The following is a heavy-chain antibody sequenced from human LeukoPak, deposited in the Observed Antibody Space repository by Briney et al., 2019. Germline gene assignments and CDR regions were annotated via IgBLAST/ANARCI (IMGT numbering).Heavy chain of an antibody. V-gene: IGHV1-24*01. CDR3: ATDTLFGSGYTFDY. Sequence: ASVKVSCKVSGYTLTELSMHWVRQAPGKGLEWMGGFGPEDGETIYAQKFQGRVTMTEDTSTDTAYMELSSLRSEDTAVYYCATDTLFGSGYTFDYWGQGTLVTVSS. CDR1: GYTLTELS. J-gene: IGHJ4*02. D-gene: IGHD3-22*01. CDR2: FGPEDGET.